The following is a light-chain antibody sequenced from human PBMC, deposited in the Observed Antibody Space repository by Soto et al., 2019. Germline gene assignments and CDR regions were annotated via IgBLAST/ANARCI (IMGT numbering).Light chain of an antibody. CDR1: QSLLDSDDGNTY. CDR2: TVS. V-gene: IGKV2-40*01. Sequence: DIVGTQTPLSLPVTPGEPASISCGSSQSLLDSDDGNTYLDWYLQKPGQSPQLLIYTVSYRASGVPDRFSGSGSGTDFTLKISRVEAEDVGVYYCMQRIEFPLTFGGGTKVDIK. J-gene: IGKJ4*01. CDR3: MQRIEFPLT.